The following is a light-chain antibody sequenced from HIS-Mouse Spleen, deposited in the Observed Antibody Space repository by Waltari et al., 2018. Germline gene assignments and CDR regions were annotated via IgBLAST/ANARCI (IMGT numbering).Light chain of an antibody. CDR1: SPNIGSNT. CDR2: SNN. CDR3: AAWDDSLNGRV. J-gene: IGLJ1*01. V-gene: IGLV1-44*01. Sequence: QSVLTQPPSASGTPGQRVTISCSGSSPNIGSNTVNWYQQLPGTAPKLLIYSNNQRPSGVPDRFSGSKSGTSASLAISGLQSEDEADYYCAAWDDSLNGRVFGTGTKVTVL.